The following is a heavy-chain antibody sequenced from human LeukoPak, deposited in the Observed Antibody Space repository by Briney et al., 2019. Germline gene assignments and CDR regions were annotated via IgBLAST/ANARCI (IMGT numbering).Heavy chain of an antibody. Sequence: GASVKVSCKASGYTFTSYGISWVRQAPGQGLEWMGWINPNSGGTNYAQKFQGRVTMTRDTSISTAYMELSRLRSDDTAVYYCARGYCSSTSCYIIIWFDPWGQGTLVTVSS. D-gene: IGHD2-2*02. CDR3: ARGYCSSTSCYIIIWFDP. V-gene: IGHV1-2*02. CDR1: GYTFTSYG. J-gene: IGHJ5*02. CDR2: INPNSGGT.